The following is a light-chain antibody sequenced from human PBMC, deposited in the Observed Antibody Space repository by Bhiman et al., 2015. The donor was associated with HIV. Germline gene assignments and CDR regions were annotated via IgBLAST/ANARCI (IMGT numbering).Light chain of an antibody. CDR2: DVS. V-gene: IGLV2-14*03. CDR1: SSDVGAYNY. J-gene: IGLJ1*01. CDR3: SSYTSGSTPHV. Sequence: QSALTQPASVSGSPGQSITISCTGTSSDVGAYNYVSWYQQHPGKAPKLVIYDVSNRPSGVSNRFSGSKSGNTASLTISGLQPEDEADYHCSSYTSGSTPHVFGTRTKVTVL.